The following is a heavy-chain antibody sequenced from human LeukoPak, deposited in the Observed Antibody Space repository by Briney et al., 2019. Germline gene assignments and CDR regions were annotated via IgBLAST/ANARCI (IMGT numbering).Heavy chain of an antibody. CDR3: ARLPSHIYGAPSPLDY. V-gene: IGHV3-48*04. CDR2: ISSRRSTI. J-gene: IGHJ4*02. CDR1: GFTFSGYN. D-gene: IGHD4-17*01. Sequence: GGSLRLSCAASGFTFSGYNMNWVRQAPGKGLEWVSYISSRRSTIYYADSVKGRFTISRDNAKNSLYLQMNGLRAEDTAVYYCARLPSHIYGAPSPLDYWGQGTLVTVSS.